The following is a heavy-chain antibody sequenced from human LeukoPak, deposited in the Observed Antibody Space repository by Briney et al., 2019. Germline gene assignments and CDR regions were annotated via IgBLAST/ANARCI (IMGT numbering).Heavy chain of an antibody. CDR3: ARGDFWSGFDY. D-gene: IGHD3-3*01. CDR1: GGSISSSNW. J-gene: IGHJ4*02. Sequence: SETLSLTCAVSGGSISSSNWWSWVRQPPGKGLEWIGEINHSGSTNYNPSLKSRVTISVDTSKNQFSLKLSSVTAADTAVYYCARGDFWSGFDYWGQGTLVTVSS. CDR2: INHSGST. V-gene: IGHV4-4*02.